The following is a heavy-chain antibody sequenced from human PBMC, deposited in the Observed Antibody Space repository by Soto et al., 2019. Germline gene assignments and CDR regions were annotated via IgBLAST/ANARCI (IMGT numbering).Heavy chain of an antibody. V-gene: IGHV3-33*01. CDR2: IWYDGSNK. J-gene: IGHJ6*02. Sequence: QVQLVESGGGVDQPGRSLRLSCAASGFTFSSYGMHWVRQAPGKGLEWVALIWYDGSNKYYADSVKGRFTISRDNSKNTLYLQMNSLRAEDTAVYYCARDLYSSSWYPPNKYYYGMDVWGQGTTVTVSS. CDR3: ARDLYSSSWYPPNKYYYGMDV. D-gene: IGHD6-13*01. CDR1: GFTFSSYG.